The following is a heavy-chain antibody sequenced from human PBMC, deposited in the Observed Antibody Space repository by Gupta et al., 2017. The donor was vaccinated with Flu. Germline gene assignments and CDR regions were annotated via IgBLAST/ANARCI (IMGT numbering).Heavy chain of an antibody. CDR1: GGSISSRSYY. CDR2: IYYSGST. Sequence: QLQLQESGPGLVKPSETLSLTCTVSGGSISSRSYYWGWIRQPPGKGLEWIGSIYYSGSTYYNPSLKSRVTISVDTSKNQCSLKLSSVTAADTAVYYCAIEGMWVGDYYYGMDVWGQGTTGTVSS. V-gene: IGHV4-39*02. J-gene: IGHJ6*02. CDR3: AIEGMWVGDYYYGMDV. D-gene: IGHD1-26*01.